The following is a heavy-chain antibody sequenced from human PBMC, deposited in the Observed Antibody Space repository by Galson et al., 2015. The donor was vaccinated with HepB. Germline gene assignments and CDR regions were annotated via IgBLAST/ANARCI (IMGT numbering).Heavy chain of an antibody. CDR2: ISYDGSNK. Sequence: SLRLSCAASGFTFSSYGMHWVRQAPGKGLGWVAVISYDGSNKYYADSVKGRFTISRDNSKNTLYLQMNSLRAEDTAVYYCAKDLPTGHSSSWFDYWGQGTLVTVSS. J-gene: IGHJ4*02. V-gene: IGHV3-30*18. CDR1: GFTFSSYG. CDR3: AKDLPTGHSSSWFDY. D-gene: IGHD6-13*01.